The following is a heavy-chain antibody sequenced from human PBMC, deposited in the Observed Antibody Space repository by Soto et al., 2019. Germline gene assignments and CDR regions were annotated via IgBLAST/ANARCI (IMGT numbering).Heavy chain of an antibody. CDR1: GFTFSSYG. Sequence: GGSLRLSCAASGFTFSSYGMHWVRQAPGKGLEWVAVISYDGSNKYYADSVKGRFTISRDNSKNTLYLQMNSLRAEDTAVYYCAKDRGPIRAAGHYYYGMDVWGQGTTVTVSS. CDR2: ISYDGSNK. J-gene: IGHJ6*02. D-gene: IGHD2-15*01. V-gene: IGHV3-30*18. CDR3: AKDRGPIRAAGHYYYGMDV.